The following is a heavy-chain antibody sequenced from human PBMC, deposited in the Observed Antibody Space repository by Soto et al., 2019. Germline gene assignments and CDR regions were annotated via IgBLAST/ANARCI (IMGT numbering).Heavy chain of an antibody. D-gene: IGHD2-2*01. CDR2: ISSSSSTI. Sequence: GGSLRLSCAASGFTFSSYSMNWVRQAPGKGLEWVSYISSSSSTIYYADSVKGRFTISRDNAKNSLYLQMNSLRAEDTAVYYCARSXCSSTSCYATYVDYWGQGTLVTVSS. CDR1: GFTFSSYS. J-gene: IGHJ4*02. CDR3: ARSXCSSTSCYATYVDY. V-gene: IGHV3-48*01.